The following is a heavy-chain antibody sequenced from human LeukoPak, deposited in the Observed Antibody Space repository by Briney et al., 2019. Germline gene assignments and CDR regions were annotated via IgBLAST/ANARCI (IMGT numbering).Heavy chain of an antibody. CDR1: GFTFNNYA. V-gene: IGHV3-23*01. Sequence: PGGSLRLSCAASGFTFNNYAMTWVRQAPGKGLEWVSAISGSGSNTYYADSVKGRFTISRDNSKNTLYLQMNSLRAEDTALYYCANGCSTISCYTSEYWGQGTLVTVSS. D-gene: IGHD2-2*02. CDR3: ANGCSTISCYTSEY. J-gene: IGHJ4*02. CDR2: ISGSGSNT.